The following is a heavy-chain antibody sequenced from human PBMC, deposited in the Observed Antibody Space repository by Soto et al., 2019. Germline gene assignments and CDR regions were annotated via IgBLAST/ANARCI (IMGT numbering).Heavy chain of an antibody. D-gene: IGHD3-16*01. CDR1: GFTFSSYD. CDR2: IGTAGDT. Sequence: EVQLVESGGGLVQPGGSLRLSCAASGFTFSSYDMHWVRQATGKGLEWVSAIGTAGDTYYPGSVKGRFTISRENAKNSLYLQMNSLRAGDTAVYYCARGSWPLTSDGGYYGMDVWGQGTTVTVSS. CDR3: ARGSWPLTSDGGYYGMDV. V-gene: IGHV3-13*04. J-gene: IGHJ6*02.